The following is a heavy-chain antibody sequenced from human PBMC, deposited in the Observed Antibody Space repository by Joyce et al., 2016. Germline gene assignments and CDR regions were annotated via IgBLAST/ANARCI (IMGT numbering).Heavy chain of an antibody. CDR3: ARGLTYCNGDCYVPGGY. CDR1: GESFKTHG. V-gene: IGHV1-69*01. J-gene: IGHJ4*02. Sequence: VQLVQSGTEMKKPGSSVNVSCKASGESFKTHGFSWVRQAPGQGLDYMGGVIPRVGAANYAQRFQGRGTITADESTSTVYMDLSSLRFDDTGIYCCARGLTYCNGDCYVPGGYWGQGTLVTVSS. CDR2: VIPRVGAA. D-gene: IGHD2-21*02.